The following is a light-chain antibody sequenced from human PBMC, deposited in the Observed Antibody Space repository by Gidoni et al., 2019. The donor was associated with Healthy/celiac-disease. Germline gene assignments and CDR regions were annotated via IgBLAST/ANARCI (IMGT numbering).Light chain of an antibody. CDR3: QQYGSSLPIT. J-gene: IGKJ5*01. CDR1: QSVSSSY. Sequence: ELVLPQSPGTLSLSPGERATLSCRASQSVSSSYLAWYQQKPGQAPRLLIYGASSRATGIPDRFSGSGSGTDFTLTISRLEPEDFAVYYCQQYGSSLPITFGQGTRLEIK. V-gene: IGKV3-20*01. CDR2: GAS.